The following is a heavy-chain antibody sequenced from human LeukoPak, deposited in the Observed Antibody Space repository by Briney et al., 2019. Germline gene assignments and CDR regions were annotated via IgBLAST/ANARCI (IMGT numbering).Heavy chain of an antibody. CDR2: ISWNSGSI. CDR1: GFTFDDYA. CDR3: ARARGGYDILTGYHYPYYFDY. V-gene: IGHV3-9*01. D-gene: IGHD3-9*01. Sequence: PGGSLRLSCAASGFTFDDYAMHWVRQAPGKGLEWVSGISWNSGSIGYADSVKGRFTISRDNAKNSLYLQMNSLRAEDTAVYYCARARGGYDILTGYHYPYYFDYWGQGTLVTVSS. J-gene: IGHJ4*02.